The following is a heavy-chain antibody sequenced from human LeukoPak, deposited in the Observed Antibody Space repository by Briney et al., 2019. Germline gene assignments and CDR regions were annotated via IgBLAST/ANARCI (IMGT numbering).Heavy chain of an antibody. CDR3: ARSGSHLRFLEWLDAFDI. Sequence: GGSLRLSCAASGFTFSSYAMSWVRQAPGKRLEWVSAISGSGGSTYYADSVKGRFTISRDNSKNTLYLQMNSLRAEDTAVYYCARSGSHLRFLEWLDAFDIWGQGTMVTVSS. J-gene: IGHJ3*02. D-gene: IGHD3-3*01. CDR2: ISGSGGST. CDR1: GFTFSSYA. V-gene: IGHV3-23*01.